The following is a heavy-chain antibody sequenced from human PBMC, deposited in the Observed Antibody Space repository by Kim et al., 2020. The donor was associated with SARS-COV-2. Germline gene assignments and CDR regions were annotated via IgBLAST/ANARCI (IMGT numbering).Heavy chain of an antibody. Sequence: GGSLRLSCAASGFTFSSYSMNWVRQAPGKGLEWVSSISSSSSYIYYADSVKGRFTISRDNAKNSLYLQMNSLRAEDTAVYYCARSGVTKNNRLNSYWGQGTLVTVSS. CDR3: ARSGVTKNNRLNSY. V-gene: IGHV3-21*01. D-gene: IGHD2-21*02. CDR1: GFTFSSYS. J-gene: IGHJ4*02. CDR2: ISSSSSYI.